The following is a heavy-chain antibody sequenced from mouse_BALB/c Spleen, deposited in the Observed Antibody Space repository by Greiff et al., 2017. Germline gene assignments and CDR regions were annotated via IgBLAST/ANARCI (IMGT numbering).Heavy chain of an antibody. CDR3: ARHYSYFDY. CDR1: GYTFTDYN. V-gene: IGHV1-18*01. CDR2: INPNNGGT. J-gene: IGHJ2*01. D-gene: IGHD1-1*01. Sequence: EVQRVESGPELVKPGASVKIPCKASGYTFTDYNMDWVKQSHGKSLEWIGDINPNNGGTIYNQKFKGKATLTVDKSSSTAYMELRSLTSEDTAVYYCARHYSYFDYWGQGTTLTVSS.